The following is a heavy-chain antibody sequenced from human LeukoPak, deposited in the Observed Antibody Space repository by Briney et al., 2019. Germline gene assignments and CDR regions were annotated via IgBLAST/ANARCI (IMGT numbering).Heavy chain of an antibody. Sequence: PSETLSLTCAVYGGSFSGYYWSWIRQPPGKGLEWIGEINHSGSTNYNPSLKGRVTISVDTSKNQFSLKLSSVTAADTAVYYCASSSWYSIPEVVWGKGTTVTISS. V-gene: IGHV4-34*01. CDR3: ASSSWYSIPEVV. D-gene: IGHD6-13*01. CDR2: INHSGST. CDR1: GGSFSGYY. J-gene: IGHJ6*04.